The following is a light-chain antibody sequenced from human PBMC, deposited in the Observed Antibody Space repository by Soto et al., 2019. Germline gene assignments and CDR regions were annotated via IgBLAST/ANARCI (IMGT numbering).Light chain of an antibody. CDR1: QSVNNY. Sequence: VLWYAPPSLSLSSGERATLSCRASQSVNNYLAWYQQKPGQAPRLLIYGASSRATGIPDRFSGNGSGTDFTLTISRLEPEDFAVYYCQHYDSSPRTFGQGTKLDI. CDR2: GAS. CDR3: QHYDSSPRT. J-gene: IGKJ1*01. V-gene: IGKV3-20*01.